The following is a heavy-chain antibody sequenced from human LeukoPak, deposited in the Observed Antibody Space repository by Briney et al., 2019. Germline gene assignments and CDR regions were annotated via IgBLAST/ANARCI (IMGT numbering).Heavy chain of an antibody. CDR1: GYSLTSYW. CDR2: IYPSDSDT. V-gene: IGHV5-51*01. D-gene: IGHD5-18*01. J-gene: IGHJ4*02. CDR3: ARGGNNYGVDY. Sequence: GESLKVSCKGSGYSLTSYWIDWVRQMPGKGLEWMGIIYPSDSDTRYSPSFQGHVTISADKSFSTAYLQGSSLKASDTAMYYCARGGNNYGVDYWGQGTLVTVSS.